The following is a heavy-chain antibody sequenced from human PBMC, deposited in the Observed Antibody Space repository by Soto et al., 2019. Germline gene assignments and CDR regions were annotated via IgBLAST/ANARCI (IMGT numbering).Heavy chain of an antibody. D-gene: IGHD1-20*01. V-gene: IGHV4-59*12. CDR2: IYHSGST. Sequence: SETLSLTCTVSGGSISSYYWSWIRQPPGKGLEWIGYIYHSGSTYYNPSLKSRVTISVDRSKNQFSLKLSSVTAADTAVYYCARYKSNYYYGMDVWGQGTTVTVSS. J-gene: IGHJ6*02. CDR1: GGSISSYY. CDR3: ARYKSNYYYGMDV.